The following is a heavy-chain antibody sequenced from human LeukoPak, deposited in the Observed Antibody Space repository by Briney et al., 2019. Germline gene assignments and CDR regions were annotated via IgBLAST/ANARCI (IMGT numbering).Heavy chain of an antibody. V-gene: IGHV1-2*02. CDR1: GYTFTGYY. D-gene: IGHD5-24*01. J-gene: IGHJ4*02. Sequence: ASVKVSCKASGYTFTGYYMHWVRQAPGQGLEWMGWINPNSGGTNYAQKFQGRVTMTRDTSISTDYMELSRLRSDDTAVYYWAVAPGGEMATITGGFDYWGQGTLVTVSS. CDR2: INPNSGGT. CDR3: AVAPGGEMATITGGFDY.